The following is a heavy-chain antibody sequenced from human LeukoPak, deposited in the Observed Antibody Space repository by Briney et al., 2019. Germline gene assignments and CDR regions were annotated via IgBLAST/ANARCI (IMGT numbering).Heavy chain of an antibody. CDR1: GFTFSSYS. Sequence: GSLRLSCAASGFTFSSYSMNWVRQAPGKGLEWVSYISSSSSTIYYADSVKGRFTISRDNAKNSLYLQMNSLRAEDTAVYYCARGIVGAQGLSEYFQHWGQGTLVTVSS. CDR3: ARGIVGAQGLSEYFQH. V-gene: IGHV3-48*01. J-gene: IGHJ1*01. CDR2: ISSSSSTI. D-gene: IGHD1-26*01.